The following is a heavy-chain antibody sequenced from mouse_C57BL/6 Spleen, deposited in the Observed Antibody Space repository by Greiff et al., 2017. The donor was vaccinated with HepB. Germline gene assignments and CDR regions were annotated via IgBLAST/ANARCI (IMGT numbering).Heavy chain of an antibody. CDR3: ARSGIIGYYYGRRWYFDV. CDR1: GYTFTDHT. V-gene: IGHV1-78*01. Sequence: VQLQQSDAELVKPGASVKISCKVSGYTFTDHTIHWMKQRPEQGLEWIGYIYPRDGSTKYNEKFKGKATLTADISSSTAYMQLNSLTSEDSAVYFCARSGIIGYYYGRRWYFDVWGTGTTVTVSS. D-gene: IGHD1-1*01. CDR2: IYPRDGST. J-gene: IGHJ1*03.